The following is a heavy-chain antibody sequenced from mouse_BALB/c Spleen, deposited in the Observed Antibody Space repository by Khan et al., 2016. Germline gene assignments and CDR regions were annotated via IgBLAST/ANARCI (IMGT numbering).Heavy chain of an antibody. J-gene: IGHJ3*01. CDR3: ARVSSSGYVAWFAY. Sequence: QVQLQQSGAELVRPGSSVKISCKASGYAFSSYWTNWVKQRPGQGLEWIGQIYPGDGDTNYNGKFKGKATLTADKSSSTAYMQLSSRTSEDSAVYVCARVSSSGYVAWFAYWGQGTLVTVSA. V-gene: IGHV1-80*01. CDR2: IYPGDGDT. CDR1: GYAFSSYW. D-gene: IGHD3-1*01.